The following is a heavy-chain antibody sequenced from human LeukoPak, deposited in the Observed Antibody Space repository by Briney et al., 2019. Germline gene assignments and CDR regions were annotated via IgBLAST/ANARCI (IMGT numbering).Heavy chain of an antibody. Sequence: GGSLRLSCAASGFTFSSYGMHWVRQAPGKGLEWVAVISSDGSNKYYADSVKGRFTISRDNSKNTLYLQMNSLRAEDTAVYYCAKPSFMTTVTTYFDYWGQGTLVTVSS. V-gene: IGHV3-30*18. D-gene: IGHD4-17*01. CDR3: AKPSFMTTVTTYFDY. J-gene: IGHJ4*02. CDR2: ISSDGSNK. CDR1: GFTFSSYG.